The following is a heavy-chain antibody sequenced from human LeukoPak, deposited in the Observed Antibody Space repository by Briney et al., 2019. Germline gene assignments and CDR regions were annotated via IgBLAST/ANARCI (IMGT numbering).Heavy chain of an antibody. V-gene: IGHV1-69*04. CDR1: GGIFSNYA. J-gene: IGHJ4*02. Sequence: GASVNVSCKASGGIFSNYAINWVRQAPGQGLEWVGRIIPIFSIVKSAQRFQGRVTITADRSTSTAYMELSSLRSEDTAVYYCARDAMRSSTSSSFDYWGQGTLVTVSS. CDR2: IIPIFSIV. D-gene: IGHD2-2*01. CDR3: ARDAMRSSTSSSFDY.